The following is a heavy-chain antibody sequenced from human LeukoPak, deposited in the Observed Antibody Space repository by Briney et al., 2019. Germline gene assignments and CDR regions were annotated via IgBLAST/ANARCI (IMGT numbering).Heavy chain of an antibody. CDR2: IRYDGSNK. D-gene: IGHD3-3*01. CDR1: GFTFSSYG. CDR3: AKDDPSDFWSGYWDY. J-gene: IGHJ4*02. Sequence: TGGSLRLSCAASGFTFSSYGMHWVRQAPGKGLEWVAFIRYDGSNKYYADSVKGRFTISRDNSKNTLYLQMNSLRAEDTAVYYCAKDDPSDFWSGYWDYWGQGTLVTVSS. V-gene: IGHV3-30*02.